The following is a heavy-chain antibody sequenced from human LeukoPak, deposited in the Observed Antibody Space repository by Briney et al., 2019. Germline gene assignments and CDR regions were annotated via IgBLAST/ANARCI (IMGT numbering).Heavy chain of an antibody. CDR1: GFTFSSYA. J-gene: IGHJ4*02. CDR2: ISGSGGST. D-gene: IGHD3-22*01. V-gene: IGHV3-23*01. CDR3: AKDQDYYDSSGYFDY. Sequence: SGGSLRLSCAASGFTFSSYAMSWVRQAPGKGLEWVSAISGSGGSTYYADSVKGRFTISRDNSKNTLYLQMNSLRAEDTAVYYCAKDQDYYDSSGYFDYWGQGTLVTVSS.